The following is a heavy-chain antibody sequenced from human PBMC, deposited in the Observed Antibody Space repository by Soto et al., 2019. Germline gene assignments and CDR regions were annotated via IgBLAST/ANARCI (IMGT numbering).Heavy chain of an antibody. J-gene: IGHJ6*02. Sequence: PSETLSLTCTVSGGSISSYYWSWIRQPPGKGLEWIGYIYYSGSTDYNPSLKSRVTISVDTSKNQFSLKLSSVTAADTAVYYCARDRYYYDSSGYYYGMDVWGQGTTVTV. D-gene: IGHD3-22*01. V-gene: IGHV4-59*01. CDR3: ARDRYYYDSSGYYYGMDV. CDR2: IYYSGST. CDR1: GGSISSYY.